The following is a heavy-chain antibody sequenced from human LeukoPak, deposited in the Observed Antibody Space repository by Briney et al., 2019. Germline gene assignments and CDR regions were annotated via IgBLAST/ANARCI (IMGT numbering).Heavy chain of an antibody. CDR1: GFTLSSYE. J-gene: IGHJ6*03. CDR3: AKDGGEYYDILTGYYPRLYYMDV. D-gene: IGHD3-9*01. Sequence: GGALRLSCTVSGFTLSSYEMSWIGQAPGKGLEGVSAISGSGGSTYYADSVKGGFTISRDNSKNTLYLQMNSLRAEDTAVYYCAKDGGEYYDILTGYYPRLYYMDVWGKGTTVTISS. V-gene: IGHV3-23*01. CDR2: ISGSGGST.